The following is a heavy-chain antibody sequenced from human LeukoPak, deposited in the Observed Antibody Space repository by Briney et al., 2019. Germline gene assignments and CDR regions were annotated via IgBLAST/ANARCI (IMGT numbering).Heavy chain of an antibody. CDR3: ARDATVSYYYYYMDV. V-gene: IGHV4-4*07. CDR2: IYTSGST. CDR1: GGSISSYY. J-gene: IGHJ6*03. Sequence: WETLSLTCTVSGGSISSYYWSWIRKPAGKGLEWIGRIYTSGSTNYNPSLKSRVTMSVDTSKNQFSLKLSSVTAADTAVYYCARDATVSYYYYYMDVWGKGTTVTVSS. D-gene: IGHD4-17*01.